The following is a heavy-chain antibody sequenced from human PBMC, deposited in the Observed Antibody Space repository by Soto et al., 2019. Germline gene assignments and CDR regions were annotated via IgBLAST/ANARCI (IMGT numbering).Heavy chain of an antibody. D-gene: IGHD3-10*01. V-gene: IGHV3-23*01. Sequence: EVQLLEPGGGLVQPGGSLRLSCAASGFTFSSYAMWWVRQAPGKGLECVSAISGGGETTYYADSVKGRFTISRDNSKNTLYLQMNSLRAEDTAVYYCALNSGSGIYSFDYWCQGILVTVSS. J-gene: IGHJ4*02. CDR3: ALNSGSGIYSFDY. CDR2: ISGGGETT. CDR1: GFTFSSYA.